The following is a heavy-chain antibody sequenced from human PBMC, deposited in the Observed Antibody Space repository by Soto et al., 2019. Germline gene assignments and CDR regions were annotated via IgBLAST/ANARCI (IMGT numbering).Heavy chain of an antibody. CDR1: GFTFSSYA. D-gene: IGHD3-22*01. CDR3: ARDVDYDSSGFPGYFDY. Sequence: SLRLSCADSGFTFSSYAMHWVRQAPGNGLEWVAVISYYGRNKYYADSVKSRFTISRDNSKNTLFLQMNSLRAEDTAVYYCARDVDYDSSGFPGYFDYWGQGTLVTV. V-gene: IGHV3-30*01. CDR2: ISYYGRNK. J-gene: IGHJ4*02.